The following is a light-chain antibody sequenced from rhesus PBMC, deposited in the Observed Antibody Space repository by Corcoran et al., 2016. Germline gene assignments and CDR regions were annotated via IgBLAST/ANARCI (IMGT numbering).Light chain of an antibody. J-gene: IGKJ2*01. CDR2: EAS. Sequence: DIQMTQSPSSLSASVGDRVTITCRASQGITNDLAWYQQKPGETPKLLIYEASSLQSGIPSRFSGSGSGIDFTLTISSLQSEDFATYYCQHYYSTPYSFGQGTKVEIK. CDR3: QHYYSTPYS. CDR1: QGITND. V-gene: IGKV1-25*01.